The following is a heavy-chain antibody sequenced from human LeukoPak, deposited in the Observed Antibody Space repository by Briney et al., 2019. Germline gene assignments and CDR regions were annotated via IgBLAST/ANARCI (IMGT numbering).Heavy chain of an antibody. V-gene: IGHV3-11*04. D-gene: IGHD3-10*02. J-gene: IGHJ6*04. CDR3: AELGITMIGGV. CDR1: GFTFSDYY. Sequence: GGSLRLSCAASGFTFSDYYMSWIGQAPGKGLEWVSYISNSGNTIYYADSVKGRFTISRDNAKNSLYLQMNSLRAEDTAVYYCAELGITMIGGVWGKGTTVTISS. CDR2: ISNSGNTI.